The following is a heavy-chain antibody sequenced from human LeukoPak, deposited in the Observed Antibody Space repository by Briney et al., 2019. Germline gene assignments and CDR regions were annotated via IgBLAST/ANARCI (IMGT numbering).Heavy chain of an antibody. V-gene: IGHV3-30*18. J-gene: IGHJ4*02. Sequence: GGSLRLSCAASGFTFSRYGMHWVRQAPGKGLEWVAVISYDESNRYYADSVRGRFTISKDNSQNTLYLQMNSLRAEDTAVYYCAKGGGYSYGYYSDFWGQGTLVTVSS. CDR1: GFTFSRYG. CDR2: ISYDESNR. D-gene: IGHD5-18*01. CDR3: AKGGGYSYGYYSDF.